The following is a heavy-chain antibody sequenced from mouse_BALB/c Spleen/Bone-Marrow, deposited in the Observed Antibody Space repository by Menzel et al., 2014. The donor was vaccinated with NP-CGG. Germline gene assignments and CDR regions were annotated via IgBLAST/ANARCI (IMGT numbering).Heavy chain of an antibody. CDR1: GFTFSSFG. CDR3: AICGYDDFDY. CDR2: ISSVSTTI. J-gene: IGHJ2*01. Sequence: EVKLVESGGGLVQPGGSRKLSCAASGFTFSSFGMHWVRQAPEKGLERVAYISSVSTTISYADTVKGRFTISRDDPKNTLFLQMTSLRSEDTAMYYCAICGYDDFDYWGQGTTLTVSS. D-gene: IGHD2-2*01. V-gene: IGHV5-17*02.